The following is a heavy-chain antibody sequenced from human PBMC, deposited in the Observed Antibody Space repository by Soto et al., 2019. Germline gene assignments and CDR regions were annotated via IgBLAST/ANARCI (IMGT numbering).Heavy chain of an antibody. CDR1: GFTFSCCA. V-gene: IGHV3-23*01. CDR2: IHGDGDYM. D-gene: IGHD1-26*01. J-gene: IGHJ2*01. CDR3: VKNRGGGSYTSWSFAS. Sequence: EVQLLDSGGGLVQPGGSLRLSCAASGFTFSCCAMSWVRQAPGKGLEWVSTIHGDGDYMQYTDSVKGRFTIYRDNSRNTLDLQMYSLRGDDTAVYYCVKNRGGGSYTSWSFASWGRGTLVTVSS.